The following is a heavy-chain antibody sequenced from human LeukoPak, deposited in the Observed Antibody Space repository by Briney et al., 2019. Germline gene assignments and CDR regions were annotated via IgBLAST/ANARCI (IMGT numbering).Heavy chain of an antibody. CDR2: IKKDGSEK. D-gene: IGHD4-17*01. J-gene: IGHJ4*02. V-gene: IGHV3-7*03. Sequence: GGSLRLSCAASGFTFSSYWMSWVRQAPGKGLEWVANIKKDGSEKYYVDSVEGRFTIPRDNAKNSLYLPMNSLRAEDTAVYYCAVPDYGDYALDYWGQGTLVTVSS. CDR3: AVPDYGDYALDY. CDR1: GFTFSSYW.